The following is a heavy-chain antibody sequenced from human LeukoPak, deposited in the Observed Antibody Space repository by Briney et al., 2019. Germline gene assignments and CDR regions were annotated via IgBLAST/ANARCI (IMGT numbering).Heavy chain of an antibody. D-gene: IGHD6-19*01. J-gene: IGHJ5*02. CDR1: GSTFSSYA. Sequence: ASVKVSCKASGSTFSSYAISWVRQAPGQGLEWTGRINPNSGGTNYAQKFQGRVTMTRDTSISTAYMELSRLRSDDTAVYYCARVSGWYLAWGQGTLVTVSS. V-gene: IGHV1-2*06. CDR3: ARVSGWYLA. CDR2: INPNSGGT.